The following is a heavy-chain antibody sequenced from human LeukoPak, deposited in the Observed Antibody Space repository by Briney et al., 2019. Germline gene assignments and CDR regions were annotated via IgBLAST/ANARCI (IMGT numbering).Heavy chain of an antibody. V-gene: IGHV3-21*01. J-gene: IGHJ4*02. CDR2: ISSSSSYI. D-gene: IGHD6-19*01. CDR1: GFTVSNAW. CDR3: ARDSYSSGWYPGALDY. Sequence: KSGGSLRLSCAVSGFTVSNAWMSWVRQAPGKGLEWVSSISSSSSYIYYADSVKGRFTISRDNAKNSLYLQMNSLRAEDTAVYYCARDSYSSGWYPGALDYWGQGTLVTVSS.